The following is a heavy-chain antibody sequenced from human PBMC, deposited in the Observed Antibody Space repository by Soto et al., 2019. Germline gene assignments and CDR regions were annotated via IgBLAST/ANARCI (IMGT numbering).Heavy chain of an antibody. Sequence: SVKVSCKASGFNFISSAVQWVRQARGQRPEWIGWIVVGSGNTNYAQKFQERVTITRDMSTSTAYMELRSLSSEDTALYYCAAYSGSSGRHFDYWGQGTLVTSPQ. J-gene: IGHJ4*02. V-gene: IGHV1-58*01. CDR2: IVVGSGNT. D-gene: IGHD6-6*01. CDR1: GFNFISSA. CDR3: AAYSGSSGRHFDY.